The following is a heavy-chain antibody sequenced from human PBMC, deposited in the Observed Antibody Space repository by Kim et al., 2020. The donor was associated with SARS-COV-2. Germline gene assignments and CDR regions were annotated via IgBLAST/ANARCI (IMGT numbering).Heavy chain of an antibody. Sequence: GGSLRLSCAASGFTFSSYGMHWVRQAPGKGLEWVAVISYDGSNKYYADSVKGRFTISRDNSKNTLYLQMNSLRAEDTAVYYCAKGTAYYYYGMYVCGQVT. CDR3: AKGTAYYYYGMYV. V-gene: IGHV3-30*18. J-gene: IGHJ6*02. D-gene: IGHD5-18*01. CDR1: GFTFSSYG. CDR2: ISYDGSNK.